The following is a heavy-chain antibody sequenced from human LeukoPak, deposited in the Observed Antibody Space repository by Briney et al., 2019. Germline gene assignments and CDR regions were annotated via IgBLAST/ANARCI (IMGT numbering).Heavy chain of an antibody. CDR2: IIPIFGTA. CDR1: GGTFSSYA. D-gene: IGHD2-2*01. J-gene: IGHJ6*02. V-gene: IGHV1-69*13. Sequence: ASVKVSCKASGGTFSSYAISWVRQAPGQGLEWMGGIIPIFGTANYAQKFQGRVTITADESTSTAYMELSSLRSEDTAVYYCAREKGYCSRTSCYAYYYYGMDVWGQGTTVTVSS. CDR3: AREKGYCSRTSCYAYYYYGMDV.